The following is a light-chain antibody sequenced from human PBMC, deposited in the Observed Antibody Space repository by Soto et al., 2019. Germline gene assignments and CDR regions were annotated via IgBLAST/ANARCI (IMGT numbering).Light chain of an antibody. CDR1: QNINNW. V-gene: IGKV1-5*01. CDR3: QHTRT. J-gene: IGKJ1*01. Sequence: QMTQSPSTLSASVGDRVTITCRASQNINNWVAWYQQKPGKAPKFLIYDASTLQRGVPSRFSGSGFGTEFSLTISSLQPDDFGSYYCQHTRTFGQGTKVETK. CDR2: DAS.